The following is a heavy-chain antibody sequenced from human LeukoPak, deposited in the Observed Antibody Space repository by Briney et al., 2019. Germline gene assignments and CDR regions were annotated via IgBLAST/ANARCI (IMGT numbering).Heavy chain of an antibody. CDR3: ARDAQPYCTNGVCYKYYYYGMDV. J-gene: IGHJ6*02. D-gene: IGHD2-8*01. CDR1: GFTFSSYW. V-gene: IGHV3-74*01. Sequence: QPGGSLRLSCAASGFTFSSYWMHWVRQAPGKGLVWVSRINSDGSGTSYADSVKGRFTISRDNAKNTLYLQMNSLRAEDTAVYYCARDAQPYCTNGVCYKYYYYGMDVWGQGTTVTVSS. CDR2: INSDGSGT.